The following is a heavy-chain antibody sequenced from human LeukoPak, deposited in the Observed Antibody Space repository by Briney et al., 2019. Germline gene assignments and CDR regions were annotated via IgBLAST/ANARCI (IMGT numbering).Heavy chain of an antibody. CDR2: IKSKTDGGTT. Sequence: PGGSLRDTCAASGFTFSNAWMSWVRQAPGKGLEWVGRIKSKTDGGTTDYAAPVKGRFTISRDDSKNTLYLQMNSLKTEDTAVYYCTAWSPSYCYYMDVWGKEATVTFSS. CDR3: TAWSPSYCYYMDV. V-gene: IGHV3-15*01. CDR1: GFTFSNAW. J-gene: IGHJ6*03. D-gene: IGHD2-15*01.